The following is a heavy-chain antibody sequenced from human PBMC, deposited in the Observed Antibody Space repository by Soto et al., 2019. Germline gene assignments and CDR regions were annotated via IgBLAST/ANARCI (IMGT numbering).Heavy chain of an antibody. V-gene: IGHV1-69*13. J-gene: IGHJ5*02. Sequence: ASVKVSCKASGGTFSSYAISWVRQAPGQGLEWMGGIIPIFGTANYAQKFQGRVTITADESTSTAYMELSSLRSEDTAVYYCARDDVHPHWFDPWGQGTLVTVSS. CDR3: ARDDVHPHWFDP. CDR1: GGTFSSYA. D-gene: IGHD6-6*01. CDR2: IIPIFGTA.